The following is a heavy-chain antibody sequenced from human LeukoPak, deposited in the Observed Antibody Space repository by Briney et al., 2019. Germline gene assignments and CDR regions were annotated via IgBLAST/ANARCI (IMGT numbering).Heavy chain of an antibody. CDR3: AKGRTLVVVPAAKVGFDY. J-gene: IGHJ4*02. D-gene: IGHD2-2*01. CDR2: VSGSGGST. CDR1: GFTFSRHA. V-gene: IGHV3-23*01. Sequence: GGTLRLSYAASGFTFSRHAMSWVGQAPATGLEWPSAVSGSGGSTYYADSVKGRFTISRDNSKNTLYLQMNSLRAEDTAVYYCAKGRTLVVVPAAKVGFDYWGQGTLVTVSS.